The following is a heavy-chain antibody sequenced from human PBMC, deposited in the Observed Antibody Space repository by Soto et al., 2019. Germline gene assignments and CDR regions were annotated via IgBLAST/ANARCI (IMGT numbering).Heavy chain of an antibody. Sequence: QVQLVQSGVEVKKPGSSVRVSCKASGDTFKNSVISWVRQAPGQGLEWMGGTIPLFGTTDYAQQSQGRLTITTDESTTTAYMEVSRLTSEDTAVYYGVAERDFGKLAVVWGQGTTVIVSS. CDR1: GDTFKNSV. J-gene: IGHJ6*02. CDR2: TIPLFGTT. V-gene: IGHV1-69*01. D-gene: IGHD1-1*01. CDR3: VAERDFGKLAVV.